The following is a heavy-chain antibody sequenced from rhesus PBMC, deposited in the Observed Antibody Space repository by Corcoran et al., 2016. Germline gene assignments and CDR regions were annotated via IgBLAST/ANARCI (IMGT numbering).Heavy chain of an antibody. CDR3: AKDLLRYYSGSYYLDY. V-gene: IGHV3S5*01. D-gene: IGHD3-16*01. Sequence: EVQLVETGGGLVQPGGSLKLSCAASGFTFSSYGMSWVRQAPGKGLELVSAINSCGGSTYYAAPGKGRFTISRDNSKNTLSLQMNSLRAEDTAVYYCAKDLLRYYSGSYYLDYWGQGVLVTVSS. CDR2: INSCGGST. CDR1: GFTFSSYG. J-gene: IGHJ4*01.